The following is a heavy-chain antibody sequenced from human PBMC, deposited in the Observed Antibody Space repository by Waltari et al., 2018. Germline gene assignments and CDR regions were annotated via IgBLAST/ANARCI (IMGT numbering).Heavy chain of an antibody. CDR1: GFPVSNNY. CDR2: IYSGGST. D-gene: IGHD3-3*01. CDR3: ARLDFWTGSYY. Sequence: EVQLVESGGGLIQPGGSLRLSCAGPGFPVSNNYMSWVRQAPGKGLEWVSVIYSGGSTYYADSVKGRFTISRDSSENTVYLQMSSLRAEDTALYYCARLDFWTGSYYWGQGTLVTVSS. V-gene: IGHV3-53*01. J-gene: IGHJ4*02.